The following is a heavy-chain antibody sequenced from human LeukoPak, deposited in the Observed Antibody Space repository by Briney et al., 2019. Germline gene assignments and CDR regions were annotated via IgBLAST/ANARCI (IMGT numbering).Heavy chain of an antibody. CDR1: GGSIRSYY. CDR3: ATTPQWLGAFDI. V-gene: IGHV4-4*07. Sequence: SETLSLTCTVSGGSIRSYYWSWVRQPAGKGLEWIGRIYTSGSSNYSPSLKSRVTMSLDTSRNQFSLKLTSVTAADTALYYCATTPQWLGAFDIWGQGTMVTVSS. CDR2: IYTSGSS. D-gene: IGHD6-19*01. J-gene: IGHJ3*02.